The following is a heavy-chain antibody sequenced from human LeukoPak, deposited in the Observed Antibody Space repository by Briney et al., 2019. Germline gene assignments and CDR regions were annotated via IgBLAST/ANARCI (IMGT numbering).Heavy chain of an antibody. D-gene: IGHD3-10*01. V-gene: IGHV3-21*01. CDR3: ARVIDGSAPLDY. CDR1: GFTFSSYS. J-gene: IGHJ4*02. CDR2: ISSSSSYI. Sequence: PGGSLRLSCAASGFTFSSYSMNWVRQDPGRGLEWVSSISSSSSYIYYADSVKGRFTISRDNAKNSLYLQMNSLRAEDTAVYYCARVIDGSAPLDYWGQGTLVSVSS.